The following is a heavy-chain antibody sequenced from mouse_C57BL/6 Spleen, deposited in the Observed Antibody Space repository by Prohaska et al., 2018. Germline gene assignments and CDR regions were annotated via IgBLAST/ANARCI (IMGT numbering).Heavy chain of an antibody. Sequence: GAELVKPGASVKLSCKASGYTFTSYWMQWVKQRPGQGLEWIGEIDPSDSYTNYNQKFKGKATLTVDTSSSTAYMELRSLTSADSAVYYCARSDYGSSYFDYWGQGTTLTVSS. J-gene: IGHJ2*01. D-gene: IGHD1-1*01. CDR2: IDPSDSYT. CDR3: ARSDYGSSYFDY. CDR1: GYTFTSYW. V-gene: IGHV1-50*01.